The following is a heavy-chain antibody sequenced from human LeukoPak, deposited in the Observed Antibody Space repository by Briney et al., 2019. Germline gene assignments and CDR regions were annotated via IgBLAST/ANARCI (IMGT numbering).Heavy chain of an antibody. CDR2: ISYDGSNK. Sequence: GGSLRLSCAASGFTFSSYGMHWVRQAPGKGLEWVAAISYDGSNKYYADSVKGRFTISRDNSRNTLYLQMNSLRAEDTALYYCAKDNYYDSSAYQDYWGQGTLVTVSS. CDR1: GFTFSSYG. V-gene: IGHV3-30*18. D-gene: IGHD3-22*01. J-gene: IGHJ4*02. CDR3: AKDNYYDSSAYQDY.